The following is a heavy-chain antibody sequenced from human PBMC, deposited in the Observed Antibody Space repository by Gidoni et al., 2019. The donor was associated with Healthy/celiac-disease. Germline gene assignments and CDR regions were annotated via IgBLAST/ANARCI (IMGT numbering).Heavy chain of an antibody. CDR2: SIPIFVTA. D-gene: IGHD2-21*01. CDR3: ARAYCGGDCYVGSFDY. V-gene: IGHV1-69*01. J-gene: IGHJ4*02. Sequence: QVQLVQSGAEVEKPGASVKVSCKAPGGTCSSYAISWLRQVTGHGLEWMGGSIPIFVTATFAPNLPGRVTIYADESTSTAFMELSSLRSEDAVVYYCARAYCGGDCYVGSFDYWGQGTLVTVSS. CDR1: GGTCSSYA.